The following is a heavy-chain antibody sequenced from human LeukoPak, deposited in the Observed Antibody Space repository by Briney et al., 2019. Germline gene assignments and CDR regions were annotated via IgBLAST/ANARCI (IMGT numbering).Heavy chain of an antibody. V-gene: IGHV4-61*02. CDR2: IYTSGST. CDR1: GGFISSGSYY. CDR3: ARVFHDRDGSYTYPFDY. D-gene: IGHD5-24*01. Sequence: PSETLSLTCTVSGGFISSGSYYWNWIRQPAGKGLEWIGRIYTSGSTNYNPSLKSRVTVSVDTSKNQFSLKLSSVTAADTAVYYCARVFHDRDGSYTYPFDYWGQGTMVTVSS. J-gene: IGHJ3*01.